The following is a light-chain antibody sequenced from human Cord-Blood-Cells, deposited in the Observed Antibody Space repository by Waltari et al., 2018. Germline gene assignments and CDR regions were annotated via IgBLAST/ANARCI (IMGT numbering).Light chain of an antibody. J-gene: IGKJ1*01. V-gene: IGKV1-5*03. CDR2: KAS. Sequence: DIEMTQSPSTLFASVGDSVTITCRASQSISSWLAWYKQKPGKAPKLLIYKASSLESGVPSRFSGSGSGTEFTLTISSLQPDDFATYYCQQYNSYSGTFGQGTKVEIK. CDR3: QQYNSYSGT. CDR1: QSISSW.